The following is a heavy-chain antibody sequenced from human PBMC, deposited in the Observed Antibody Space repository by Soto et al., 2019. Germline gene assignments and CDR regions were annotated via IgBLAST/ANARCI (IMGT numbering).Heavy chain of an antibody. Sequence: SETLSLTCTVSGGSISSGGYYWSWIRQHPGKGLEWIGYIYYSGSTYYNPSLKSRVTISVDTSKNQFSLKLSSVTAADTAVYYCARAPSNWNDALSNFDYWGQGTLVTVSS. CDR2: IYYSGST. V-gene: IGHV4-31*03. CDR1: GGSISSGGYY. D-gene: IGHD1-20*01. CDR3: ARAPSNWNDALSNFDY. J-gene: IGHJ4*02.